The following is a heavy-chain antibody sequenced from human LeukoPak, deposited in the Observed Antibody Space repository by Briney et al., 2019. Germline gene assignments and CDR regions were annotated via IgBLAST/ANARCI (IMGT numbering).Heavy chain of an antibody. CDR2: ISSSSSTI. CDR1: GFTFSSYS. Sequence: PGGSLRLSCAASGFTFSSYSMNWVRQAPGKGLEWVSYISSSSSTIYYADSVKGRFTISRDNAKNSLYLQMNSLKTEDTAVYYCTRHGEQLGYSYGYNYWGQGTLVTVSS. D-gene: IGHD5-18*01. J-gene: IGHJ4*02. CDR3: TRHGEQLGYSYGYNY. V-gene: IGHV3-48*01.